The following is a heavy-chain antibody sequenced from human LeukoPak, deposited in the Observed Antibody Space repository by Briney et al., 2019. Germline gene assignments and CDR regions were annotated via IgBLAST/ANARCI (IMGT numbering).Heavy chain of an antibody. CDR3: AKSLGAAAELSWFDP. CDR2: ISGSGGST. Sequence: GGSLRLSCAASGFTFSSYAMSWVRQAPGKGLEWVSAISGSGGSTYYADSVKGRFTISRGNSKNTLYLQMNSVRAEDTAVYYCAKSLGAAAELSWFDPWGQGTLVTVSS. J-gene: IGHJ5*02. D-gene: IGHD6-13*01. V-gene: IGHV3-23*01. CDR1: GFTFSSYA.